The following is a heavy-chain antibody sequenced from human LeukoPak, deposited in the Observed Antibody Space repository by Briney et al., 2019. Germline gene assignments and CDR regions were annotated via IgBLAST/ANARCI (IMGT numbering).Heavy chain of an antibody. Sequence: GASVNVSCKASGYTFTGYYMHWVRQAPGQGLEWMGWINPNSGGTNYAQKFQGRVTMTRDTSISTAYMELSRLRSDDTAVYYCARDEGEIAARPDFDYWGQGTLVTVSS. CDR3: ARDEGEIAARPDFDY. CDR2: INPNSGGT. J-gene: IGHJ4*02. CDR1: GYTFTGYY. V-gene: IGHV1-2*02. D-gene: IGHD6-6*01.